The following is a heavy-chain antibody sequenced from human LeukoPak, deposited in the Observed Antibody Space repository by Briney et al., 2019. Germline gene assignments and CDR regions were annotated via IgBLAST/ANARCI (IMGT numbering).Heavy chain of an antibody. CDR3: ARASIDYYDSSGYPDY. CDR2: IYYSGST. Sequence: SETLSLTCTVSGGSISSGDYYWSWIRQPPGKGLEWIGYIYYSGSTYYNPSLKSRVTISVDTSKNQFSLKLSSVTAADTAVYYCARASIDYYDSSGYPDYWGQGTLVSVSS. D-gene: IGHD3-22*01. J-gene: IGHJ4*02. V-gene: IGHV4-30-4*01. CDR1: GGSISSGDYY.